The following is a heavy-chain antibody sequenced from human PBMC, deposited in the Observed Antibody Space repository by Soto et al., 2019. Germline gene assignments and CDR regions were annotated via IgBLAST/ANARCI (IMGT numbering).Heavy chain of an antibody. CDR1: GYTFTGYA. CDR3: ARAVAMPADFDY. CDR2: INAGNGNT. Sequence: QVQLVQSGAEEKKPGASVKVSCKASGYTFTGYAMHWVRQASGQRLEWMGWINAGNGNTKYSQKFQGRVTITRDTSASTAYMELSSLRSEDSSVYYCARAVAMPADFDYWGQGTLVTVSS. V-gene: IGHV1-3*05. J-gene: IGHJ4*02. D-gene: IGHD2-2*01.